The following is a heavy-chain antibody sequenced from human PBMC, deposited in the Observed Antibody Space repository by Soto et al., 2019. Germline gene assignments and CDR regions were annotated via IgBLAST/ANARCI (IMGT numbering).Heavy chain of an antibody. J-gene: IGHJ4*02. V-gene: IGHV4-34*01. D-gene: IGHD3-10*01. CDR2: INHSGST. Sequence: PSETLSLTCAVYGGSFSGYYWSWIRQPPGKGLEWIGEINHSGSTNYNPSLKSRVTISLDTSKNQVSLKLSSVTAADTAVYYCARLKSRYYKIISYSFDYWGRETLVTVSS. CDR3: ARLKSRYYKIISYSFDY. CDR1: GGSFSGYY.